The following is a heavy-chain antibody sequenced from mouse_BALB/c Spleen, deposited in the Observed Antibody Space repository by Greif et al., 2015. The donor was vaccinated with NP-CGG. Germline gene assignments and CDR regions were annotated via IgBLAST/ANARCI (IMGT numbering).Heavy chain of an antibody. CDR3: ARGGTGTLFAY. V-gene: IGHV1-9*01. J-gene: IGHJ3*01. CDR2: ILPGSGST. CDR1: GYTFSSYW. Sequence: VQLQQSGAELMKPGASVKISCKATGYTFSSYWIEWVKQRPGHGLEWIGEILPGSGSTNYNEKFKGKATFTADTSSNTAYMQLSSLTSEDSAVCYCARGGTGTLFAYWGQGTLVTVSA. D-gene: IGHD4-1*01.